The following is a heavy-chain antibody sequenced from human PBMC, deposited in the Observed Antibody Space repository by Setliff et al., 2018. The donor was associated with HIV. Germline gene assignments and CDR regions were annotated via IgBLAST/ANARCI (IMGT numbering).Heavy chain of an antibody. D-gene: IGHD3-22*01. V-gene: IGHV4-39*07. CDR1: GGSISSSSYY. CDR2: IYHSGDT. J-gene: IGHJ4*02. CDR3: ARAPYYDYRGLAVYYFDY. Sequence: PSETLSLTCTVSGGSISSSSYYWGWIRQPPGKGLEWLGSIYHSGDTFYNTSLKTRITISVDTSKNHLSLKLSSLTAADTAVYYCARAPYYDYRGLAVYYFDYWGQGTLVTVSS.